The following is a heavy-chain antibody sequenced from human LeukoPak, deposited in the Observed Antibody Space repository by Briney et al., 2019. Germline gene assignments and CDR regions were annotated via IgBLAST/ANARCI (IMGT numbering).Heavy chain of an antibody. CDR3: ARARAPVTRIPPFDI. Sequence: GGSLRLSCAASGFTFSDYYMSWIRQAPGKGLEWVSYTSSSAYTIYQADSVKGRFTISRDNAKNSLYLQMNSLRADDTAVYYCARARAPVTRIPPFDIWGQGTMVTVSS. CDR1: GFTFSDYY. D-gene: IGHD4-17*01. J-gene: IGHJ3*02. V-gene: IGHV3-11*04. CDR2: TSSSAYTI.